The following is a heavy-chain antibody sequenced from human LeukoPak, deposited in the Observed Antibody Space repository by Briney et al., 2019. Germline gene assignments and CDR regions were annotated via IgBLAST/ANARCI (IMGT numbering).Heavy chain of an antibody. CDR1: GFTFSSYA. D-gene: IGHD3-22*01. CDR2: ISSNGGST. Sequence: GGSLRLSCAASGFTFSSYAMHWVRQAPGKGLEYVSAISSNGGSTYYANSVKGRFTISRDNSKNTLYLQMGSLRAEDMAVYYCARGTHDSSGYCLDYWGQGTLVTVSS. J-gene: IGHJ4*02. CDR3: ARGTHDSSGYCLDY. V-gene: IGHV3-64*01.